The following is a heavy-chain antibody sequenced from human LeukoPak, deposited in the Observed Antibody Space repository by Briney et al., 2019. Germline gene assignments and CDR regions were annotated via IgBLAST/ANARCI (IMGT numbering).Heavy chain of an antibody. D-gene: IGHD3-16*02. CDR2: IYSGDSDT. V-gene: IGHV5-51*01. Sequence: GESLKISFKDSEYRFTSYWIGWVRQMPGKGLEWVGIIYSGDSDTRYSRSFQGQVTISPDKSLSLAYLQCRSLQASGTAMYYCARHAAYYDYVWGSYRISGSDAFDIWGQGTMVTVSS. CDR3: ARHAAYYDYVWGSYRISGSDAFDI. CDR1: EYRFTSYW. J-gene: IGHJ3*02.